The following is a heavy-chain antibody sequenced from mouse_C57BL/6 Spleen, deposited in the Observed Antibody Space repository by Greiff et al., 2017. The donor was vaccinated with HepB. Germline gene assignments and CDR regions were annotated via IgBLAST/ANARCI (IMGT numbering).Heavy chain of an antibody. V-gene: IGHV1-53*01. J-gene: IGHJ3*01. CDR1: GYTFTSYW. D-gene: IGHD3-2*02. CDR2: INPSNGGT. Sequence: VQLQQSGTELVKPGASVKLSCKASGYTFTSYWMHWVKQRPGQGLEWIGNINPSNGGTNYNEKFKSKATLTVDKSSSTAYMQLSSLTSEDSAVYYCARGTAQATKVWFAYWGQGTLVTVSA. CDR3: ARGTAQATKVWFAY.